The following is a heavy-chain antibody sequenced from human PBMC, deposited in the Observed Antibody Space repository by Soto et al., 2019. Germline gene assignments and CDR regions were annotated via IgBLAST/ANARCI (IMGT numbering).Heavy chain of an antibody. V-gene: IGHV4-39*07. J-gene: IGHJ6*03. CDR2: LYYSGTT. D-gene: IGHD1-7*01. CDR1: GGSISSNNYY. CDR3: ARALGWNYDYYYYYMDV. Sequence: PSETLSLTCTVSGGSISSNNYYWGWIRQPPGKGLEWIGSLYYSGTTYYIPSLRSRLTIYLDTSKNQFSLKLSSVTAADTAVYYCARALGWNYDYYYYYMDVWGKGTTVTVS.